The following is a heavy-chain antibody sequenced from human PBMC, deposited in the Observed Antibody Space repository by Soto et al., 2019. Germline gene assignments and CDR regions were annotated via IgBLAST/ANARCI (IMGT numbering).Heavy chain of an antibody. Sequence: PGGSLRLSCAASGFSFSNSAMSWVRQAPGKGLEWVSGISGSGDDTYYADSVKGRFTISRDNFKSTLFLQMDSLRAEDTAVYYCAKEGLNIVVVTAPHHWGQGTLVTVSS. J-gene: IGHJ5*02. CDR2: ISGSGDDT. D-gene: IGHD2-21*02. CDR3: AKEGLNIVVVTAPHH. CDR1: GFSFSNSA. V-gene: IGHV3-23*01.